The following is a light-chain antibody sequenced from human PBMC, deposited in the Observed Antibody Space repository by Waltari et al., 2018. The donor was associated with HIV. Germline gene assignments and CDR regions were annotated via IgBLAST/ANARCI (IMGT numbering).Light chain of an antibody. J-gene: IGLJ2*01. CDR2: MNH. CDR1: TSTVESNY. Sequence: QSVLTQPPSASGTPGQRVHISCFGGTSTVESNYVYWYQQVPGTTPKLLIYMNHERPSGVPDRFSGSKSGTSASLAVSGLRSEDEAAYYCAVWDDSLNGLVFGGGTKLTVL. V-gene: IGLV1-47*01. CDR3: AVWDDSLNGLV.